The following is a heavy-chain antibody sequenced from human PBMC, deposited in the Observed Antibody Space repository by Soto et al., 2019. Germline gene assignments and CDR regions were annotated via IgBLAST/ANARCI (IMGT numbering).Heavy chain of an antibody. Sequence: SGGSLRLSCAASGFTFSSYGMHWVRQAPGKGLEWVAVISYDGSNKYYADSVKGRFTISRDNSKNTLYLQMNSLRAEDTAVYYCAKELSGYSYAKGSFDYWGQGTLVTVSS. CDR2: ISYDGSNK. V-gene: IGHV3-30*18. J-gene: IGHJ4*02. D-gene: IGHD5-18*01. CDR1: GFTFSSYG. CDR3: AKELSGYSYAKGSFDY.